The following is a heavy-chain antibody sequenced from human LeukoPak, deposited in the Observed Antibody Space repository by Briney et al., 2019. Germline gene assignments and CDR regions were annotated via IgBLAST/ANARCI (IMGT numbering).Heavy chain of an antibody. V-gene: IGHV3-20*04. J-gene: IGHJ4*02. CDR1: GLIFEDSG. Sequence: GRSLRLSCAASGLIFEDSGLSWVRQVPGKGLEWISNINWNGGSTGYAESVKGRFTISRDNAKNSLYLQMNSLRTEDTALYYCASVGMTGIGPVNYWGLGTLVTVSS. D-gene: IGHD1-26*01. CDR3: ASVGMTGIGPVNY. CDR2: INWNGGST.